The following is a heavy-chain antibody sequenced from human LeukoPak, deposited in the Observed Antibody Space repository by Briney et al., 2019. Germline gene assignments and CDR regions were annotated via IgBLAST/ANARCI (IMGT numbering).Heavy chain of an antibody. CDR2: INHSGST. D-gene: IGHD1-1*01. CDR1: GGSFSGYY. Sequence: SETLSLTCAVYGGSFSGYYWSWIRQPPGKGLEWIGEINHSGSTNYNPSLKSRVTISVDTSKNQFSLKLSSVTAADTALYFCARCVTTRVVQSRCYFDSWGQGTLVTVSS. J-gene: IGHJ4*02. V-gene: IGHV4-34*01. CDR3: ARCVTTRVVQSRCYFDS.